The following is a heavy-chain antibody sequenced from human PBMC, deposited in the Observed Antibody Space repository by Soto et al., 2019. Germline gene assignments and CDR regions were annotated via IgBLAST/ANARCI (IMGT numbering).Heavy chain of an antibody. CDR3: ASSAYYGASGAFDI. D-gene: IGHD1-26*01. J-gene: IGHJ3*02. CDR2: IYYTGST. V-gene: IGHV4-59*12. CDR1: GGSISSYY. Sequence: PSETLSLTCTVSGGSISSYYWSWIRQPPGKGLEWIAYIYYTGSTNYNPSLKSRVTVSADRSKNQFSLKLISVTAADTAVYYCASSAYYGASGAFDIWGQGTMVTVSS.